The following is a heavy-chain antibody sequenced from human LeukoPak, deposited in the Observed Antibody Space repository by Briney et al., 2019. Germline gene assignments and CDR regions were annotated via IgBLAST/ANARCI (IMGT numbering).Heavy chain of an antibody. J-gene: IGHJ4*02. D-gene: IGHD6-19*01. V-gene: IGHV3-7*01. Sequence: GGSLRLSCAASGFTFSSYWMNWARQAPGKGLEWVASINHNGNVNYYVDSVKGRFTISRDNAKNSLYLQMNSLRAEDTAVYYCAKDLRRGVVAVAGTGFDYWGQGTLVAVSS. CDR3: AKDLRRGVVAVAGTGFDY. CDR2: INHNGNVN. CDR1: GFTFSSYW.